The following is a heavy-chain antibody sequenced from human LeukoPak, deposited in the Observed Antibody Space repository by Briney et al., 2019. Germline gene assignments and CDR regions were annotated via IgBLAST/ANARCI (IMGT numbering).Heavy chain of an antibody. CDR3: ARGVVAAAGRTFDF. D-gene: IGHD6-13*01. J-gene: IGHJ4*02. Sequence: SETLSLTCTVSGGSISSSYWSWIRQPPGKGLEWIGYIYNSGSTNYNPSLKSRVTISLDTSKNQFSLKLSSVTAADTAVYYCARGVVAAAGRTFDFWGQGTLVTVSS. CDR2: IYNSGST. CDR1: GGSISSSY. V-gene: IGHV4-59*01.